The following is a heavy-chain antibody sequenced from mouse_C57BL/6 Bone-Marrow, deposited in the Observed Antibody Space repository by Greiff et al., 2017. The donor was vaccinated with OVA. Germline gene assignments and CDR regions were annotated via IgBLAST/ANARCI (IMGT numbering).Heavy chain of an antibody. CDR2: INPSTGGT. D-gene: IGHD1-1*01. CDR1: GYSFTGYY. V-gene: IGHV1-42*01. Sequence: VQLQQSGPELVKPGASVKISCKASGYSFTGYYMNWVKQSPEKSLEWIGEINPSTGGTTYNQKFKAKATLTVDTSSSTAYMQLKSLTSEDSAVYYCARTPLYGSSYDTFADWGQGTLVTVSA. CDR3: ARTPLYGSSYDTFAD. J-gene: IGHJ3*01.